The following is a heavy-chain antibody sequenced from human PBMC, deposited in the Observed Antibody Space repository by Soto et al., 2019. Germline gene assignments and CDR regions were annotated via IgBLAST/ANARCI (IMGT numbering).Heavy chain of an antibody. CDR2: IDWDDDK. Sequence: SGPTLVNPTQTLTLTCTFSGFSLTTSGMCVSWIRQPPGKALEWLARIDWDDDKYYSTSLKTRLTISKDTSKNQVVLTMTNMDPVDTVTYYCARYDYGDYIFDYWGQGTLVTVSS. CDR1: GFSLTTSGMC. CDR3: ARYDYGDYIFDY. J-gene: IGHJ4*02. D-gene: IGHD4-17*01. V-gene: IGHV2-70*11.